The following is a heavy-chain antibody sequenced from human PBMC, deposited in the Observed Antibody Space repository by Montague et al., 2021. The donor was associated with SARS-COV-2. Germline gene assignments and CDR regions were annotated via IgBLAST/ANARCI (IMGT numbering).Heavy chain of an antibody. J-gene: IGHJ4*02. Sequence: SETLSLTCIVSGSSVRSYYWSWIRQPPGKGLEWIGYIYDSGSTSXXPSLKSRATISVDTSKNQFSLKLSSVTAADTAVYYCARENTVTTFGGPYYIDSWGQGTLVTVSA. V-gene: IGHV4-59*02. CDR1: GSSVRSYY. D-gene: IGHD4-17*01. CDR3: ARENTVTTFGGPYYIDS. CDR2: IYDSGST.